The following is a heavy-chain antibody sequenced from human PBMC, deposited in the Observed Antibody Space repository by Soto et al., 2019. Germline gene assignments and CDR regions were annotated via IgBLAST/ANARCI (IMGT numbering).Heavy chain of an antibody. Sequence: VGSLRLSCEASKFTFSSYVMHWVRQAPGKGLEWVAVISYDGNDKYYAESVEGRFTLSRDNSKNTLYLQMNSLRAEDTAVYYCARTFYFDRSGMDVWGQGTTVTVSS. CDR3: ARTFYFDRSGMDV. CDR1: KFTFSSYV. J-gene: IGHJ6*02. V-gene: IGHV3-30-3*01. D-gene: IGHD3-22*01. CDR2: ISYDGNDK.